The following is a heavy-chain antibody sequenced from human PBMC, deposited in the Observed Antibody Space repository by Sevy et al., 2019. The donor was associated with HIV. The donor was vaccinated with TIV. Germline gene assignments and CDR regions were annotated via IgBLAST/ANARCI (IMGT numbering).Heavy chain of an antibody. CDR2: ISGSGGST. CDR3: ATRESAGSISYASDAFVI. J-gene: IGHJ3*02. Sequence: GGSLRLSCAASGFTFSSYAMSWVRQAPGKGLEWVSAISGSGGSTYYADSVKGGFTISRDNSKNTLYLQMNSLRAEDTAVYYCATRESAGSISYASDAFVIWGQGTMVTDSS. CDR1: GFTFSSYA. D-gene: IGHD2-2*01. V-gene: IGHV3-23*01.